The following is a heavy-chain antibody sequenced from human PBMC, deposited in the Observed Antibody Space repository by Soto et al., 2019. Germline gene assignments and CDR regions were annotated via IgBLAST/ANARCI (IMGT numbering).Heavy chain of an antibody. Sequence: QVQLVQSGAEVKKPGASVKVSCKASGYTFTSYGISWVRQAPVQGLEWMGWISAHNGNTNYAQKLQGRVTMTTDTSTSTAYMELRSLRSDDTAVYYCARDRDYDILTGYSFRYYYYGMDVWGQGTTVTVSS. CDR1: GYTFTSYG. D-gene: IGHD3-9*01. CDR3: ARDRDYDILTGYSFRYYYYGMDV. CDR2: ISAHNGNT. V-gene: IGHV1-18*01. J-gene: IGHJ6*02.